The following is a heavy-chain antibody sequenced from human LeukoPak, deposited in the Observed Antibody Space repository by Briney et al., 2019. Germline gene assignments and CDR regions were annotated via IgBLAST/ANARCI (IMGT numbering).Heavy chain of an antibody. Sequence: PGGSLRLSCAASGFTVSSNYMSWVRQAPGKGLEWVSVIYSGGSTYYADSVKGRFTISRDNSKNTLYLQMNSLRAEDTAVYYCAKQQYSSGWWDYYYGMDVWGQGTTVTVSS. V-gene: IGHV3-66*04. D-gene: IGHD6-19*01. CDR3: AKQQYSSGWWDYYYGMDV. CDR2: IYSGGST. CDR1: GFTVSSNY. J-gene: IGHJ6*02.